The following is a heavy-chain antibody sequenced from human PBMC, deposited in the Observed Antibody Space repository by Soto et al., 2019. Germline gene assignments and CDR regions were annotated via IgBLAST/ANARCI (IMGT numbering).Heavy chain of an antibody. J-gene: IGHJ6*03. CDR3: ARQWYCSGGSCYGYMDV. D-gene: IGHD2-15*01. V-gene: IGHV4-39*01. Sequence: SETLSLTCTVSGGSIGGSSDYWGWIRQPPGKGLEWIGSIYYSGSTYYNPSLKSRVTISVDTSKNQFSLKLSSVTAADTAVYYCARQWYCSGGSCYGYMDVWGKGTTVTVSS. CDR1: GGSIGGSSDY. CDR2: IYYSGST.